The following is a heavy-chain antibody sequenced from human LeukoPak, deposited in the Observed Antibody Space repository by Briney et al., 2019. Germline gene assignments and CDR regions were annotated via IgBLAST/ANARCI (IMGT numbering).Heavy chain of an antibody. V-gene: IGHV3-23*01. J-gene: IGHJ3*02. CDR1: GFTFSSYA. Sequence: GGSLRLPCAASGFTFSSYAMSWVRQAPGKGLEWVSGIIGSGGSTYFADSVKGRFTISRDNSKNTLHLQMNSLRAEDTAVYYCAKGWYNWNNGAFDIWGQGTMVTVSS. CDR3: AKGWYNWNNGAFDI. CDR2: IIGSGGST. D-gene: IGHD1/OR15-1a*01.